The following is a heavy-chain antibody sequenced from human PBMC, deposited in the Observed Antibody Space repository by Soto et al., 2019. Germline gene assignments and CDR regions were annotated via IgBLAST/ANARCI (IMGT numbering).Heavy chain of an antibody. J-gene: IGHJ3*02. Sequence: PGGSLRLSCAASGFTFSSYAMSWVRQAPGKGLEWVSAISGSGGSTYYADSVKGRFTISRDNSKNTLYLQMNSLRAEDTAVYYCAKDGRGYSYGYDAFDIWGQGTMVTVSS. CDR1: GFTFSSYA. V-gene: IGHV3-23*01. CDR3: AKDGRGYSYGYDAFDI. CDR2: ISGSGGST. D-gene: IGHD5-18*01.